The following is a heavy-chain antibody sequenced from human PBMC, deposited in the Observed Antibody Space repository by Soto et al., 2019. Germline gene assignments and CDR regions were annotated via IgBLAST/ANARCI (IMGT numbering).Heavy chain of an antibody. J-gene: IGHJ4*02. CDR2: IIPIFGTA. Sequence: GASVKVSCKASGGTFSSYAISWVRQAPGQGLEWMGGIIPIFGTANYAQKFQGRVTITADKSTSTAYMELSSLRSEDTAVYYCAKKPRPHPLHYGGRGPLVTSS. CDR3: AKKPRPHPLHY. V-gene: IGHV1-69*06. CDR1: GGTFSSYA.